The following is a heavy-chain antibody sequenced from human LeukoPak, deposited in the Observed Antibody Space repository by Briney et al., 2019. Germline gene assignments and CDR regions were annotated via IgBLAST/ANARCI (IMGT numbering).Heavy chain of an antibody. Sequence: PSETLSLTCAVYGWSFVGYYWSWIGQPPGKGLGWIGEINHSGSTNYNPSLKSRVTISVDTSKNQFSLKLSSVTAADTAVYYCARSFLRLGELSSLIDYWGQGTLVTVSS. D-gene: IGHD3-16*02. J-gene: IGHJ4*02. CDR2: INHSGST. V-gene: IGHV4-34*01. CDR3: ARSFLRLGELSSLIDY. CDR1: GWSFVGYY.